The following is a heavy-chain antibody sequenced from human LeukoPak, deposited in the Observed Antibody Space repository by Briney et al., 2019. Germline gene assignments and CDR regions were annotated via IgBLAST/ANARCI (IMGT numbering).Heavy chain of an antibody. D-gene: IGHD6-19*01. Sequence: GESLKISCKGFGSTFSNYGIAWLRQMPGKGLELMGIIYLGDSDTRYSPSFQGQVTISADKSISTAYLQWSRLKASDTAMYYCARPEAYSSAWLKTWGQGTLVTVSS. CDR1: GSTFSNYG. V-gene: IGHV5-51*01. J-gene: IGHJ4*02. CDR3: ARPEAYSSAWLKT. CDR2: IYLGDSDT.